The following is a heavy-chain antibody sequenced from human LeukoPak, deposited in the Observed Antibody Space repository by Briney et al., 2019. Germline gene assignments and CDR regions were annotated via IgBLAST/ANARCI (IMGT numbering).Heavy chain of an antibody. CDR1: GFTFSDYS. CDR2: IYSGGST. J-gene: IGHJ4*02. V-gene: IGHV3-66*01. Sequence: GGSLRLSCAASGFTFSDYSMNWVRQAPGKGLEWVSVIYSGGSTYYADSVKGRFTISRDNSKNTLYLQMNSLRAEDTAVYYCASIFYWGQGTLVTVSS. CDR3: ASIFY.